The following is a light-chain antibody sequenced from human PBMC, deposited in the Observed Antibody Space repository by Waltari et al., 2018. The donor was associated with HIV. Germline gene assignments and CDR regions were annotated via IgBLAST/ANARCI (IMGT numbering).Light chain of an antibody. CDR1: QDISNY. Sequence: DIQMTQSPSSLSASVGDRVTITCQASQDISNYLNWYQQKSGKAPKLLISDASNLETGVSSRFSGRGSGTDFTFTISSLQPEDIATYYCLQFNTLPPYTFGQGTKLEIK. CDR3: LQFNTLPPYT. J-gene: IGKJ2*01. CDR2: DAS. V-gene: IGKV1-33*01.